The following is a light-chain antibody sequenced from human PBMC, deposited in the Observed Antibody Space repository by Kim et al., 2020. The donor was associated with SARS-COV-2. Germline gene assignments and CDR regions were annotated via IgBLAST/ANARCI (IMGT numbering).Light chain of an antibody. Sequence: DIVMTQSPDSLAVSLGERATINCKSSQSVLYSSNNKNCLAWYQQKPGQPPKLLIYWASTRESGVPDRFSGGGSGTDFTLTISTLQAEDVAVYYCQHYFSAPPTFGGGTKVDIK. CDR3: QHYFSAPPT. V-gene: IGKV4-1*01. CDR1: QSVLYSSNNKNC. CDR2: WAS. J-gene: IGKJ4*01.